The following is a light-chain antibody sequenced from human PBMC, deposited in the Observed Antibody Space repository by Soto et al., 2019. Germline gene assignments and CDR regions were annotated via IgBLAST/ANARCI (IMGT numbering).Light chain of an antibody. V-gene: IGKV3-15*01. CDR1: QSVSSSY. Sequence: EVELTQSPGTLSLSPGERATLHCRASQSVSSSYLAWYQQKPGQAPRLLIYGASTRATGIPARFSGSGSGTQFTLTISSLQSEDFAVYYCQQYNNWPQTFGQGTKVDI. CDR2: GAS. J-gene: IGKJ1*01. CDR3: QQYNNWPQT.